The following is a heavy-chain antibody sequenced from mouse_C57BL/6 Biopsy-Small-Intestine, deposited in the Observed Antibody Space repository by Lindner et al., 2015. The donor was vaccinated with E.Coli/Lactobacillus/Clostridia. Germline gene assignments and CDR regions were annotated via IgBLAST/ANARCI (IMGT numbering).Heavy chain of an antibody. CDR1: GFTFSDYG. Sequence: VQLQESGGGLVKPGGSLKLSCAASGFTFSDYGTHWVRRAPEKGLEWVAYIRSGSNTIYYADTVKGRFTISRDNAKNTLFLQMTSLRSEDTAMYYCARPDDGDYVSYWYFDVWGTGTTVTVSS. CDR2: IRSGSNTI. D-gene: IGHD2-3*01. V-gene: IGHV5-17*01. J-gene: IGHJ1*03. CDR3: ARPDDGDYVSYWYFDV.